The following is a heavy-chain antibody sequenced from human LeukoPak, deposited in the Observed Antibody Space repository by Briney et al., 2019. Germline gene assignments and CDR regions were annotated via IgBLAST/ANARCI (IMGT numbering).Heavy chain of an antibody. CDR1: GGSMSSYY. CDR3: AREPKGGSGSPGAFDI. V-gene: IGHV4-4*07. Sequence: SETLSLTCTVSGGSMSSYYWSWIRQPAGKGLEWIGRIYTSGSTNYNPSLKSRVAMSVDTSKNQFSLKLSSVTAADTAVYYCAREPKGGSGSPGAFDIWGQGTMVTVSS. D-gene: IGHD3-10*01. J-gene: IGHJ3*02. CDR2: IYTSGST.